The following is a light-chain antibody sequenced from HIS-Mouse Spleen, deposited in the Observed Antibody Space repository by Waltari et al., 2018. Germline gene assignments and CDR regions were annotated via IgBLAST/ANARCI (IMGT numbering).Light chain of an antibody. CDR2: AAS. CDR3: QQLNSYPPT. Sequence: DIQLTQSPSSLSASVGDRVTITCQASQDISSYLAWYQQKPGKAHKLLIYAASTLQSGVPSRFSGSGSGTEFTLTISSLQPEDFATYYCQQLNSYPPTFGQGTKVEIK. J-gene: IGKJ1*01. CDR1: QDISSY. V-gene: IGKV1-9*01.